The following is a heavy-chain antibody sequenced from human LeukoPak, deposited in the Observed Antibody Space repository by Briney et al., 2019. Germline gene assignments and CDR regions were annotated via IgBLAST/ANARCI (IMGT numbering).Heavy chain of an antibody. Sequence: PSETLSLTCTVSGGSISSDYWNWIRQPPGKGLEWIGYMYTSGSTNYNPSLKSRVTISVDTSKNQFSLKLSSVTAADTAVYYCASHWYLAYFQHWGQGTLVTVSS. D-gene: IGHD6-13*01. CDR2: MYTSGST. CDR1: GGSISSDY. CDR3: ASHWYLAYFQH. V-gene: IGHV4-4*09. J-gene: IGHJ1*01.